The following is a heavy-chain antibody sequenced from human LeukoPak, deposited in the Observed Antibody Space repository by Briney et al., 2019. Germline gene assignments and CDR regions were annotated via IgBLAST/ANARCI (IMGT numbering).Heavy chain of an antibody. V-gene: IGHV1-18*01. J-gene: IGHJ6*02. CDR1: GYTFTSYG. CDR3: ARGEMVRGVISADYYYYGMDV. D-gene: IGHD3-10*01. CDR2: ISAYNGNT. Sequence: SVKVSCKASGYTFTSYGISWVRQAPGQGLEWMGWISAYNGNTNYAQKLQGRVTMTTDTSTSTAYMELRSLRSDDTAVYYCARGEMVRGVISADYYYYGMDVWGQGITVTVSS.